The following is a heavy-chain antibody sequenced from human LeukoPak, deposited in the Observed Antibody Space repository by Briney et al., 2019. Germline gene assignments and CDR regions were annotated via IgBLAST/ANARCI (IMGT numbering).Heavy chain of an antibody. Sequence: GASVKVSCKASGGTFSSYAISWVRQAPGQGLEWMGGIIPIFGTANYAQKFQGRVTITADESTSTAYMELSSLRSEDTAVYYCARESDSSGWYANYFDYWGQGTLVTASS. CDR3: ARESDSSGWYANYFDY. CDR1: GGTFSSYA. V-gene: IGHV1-69*13. CDR2: IIPIFGTA. D-gene: IGHD6-19*01. J-gene: IGHJ4*02.